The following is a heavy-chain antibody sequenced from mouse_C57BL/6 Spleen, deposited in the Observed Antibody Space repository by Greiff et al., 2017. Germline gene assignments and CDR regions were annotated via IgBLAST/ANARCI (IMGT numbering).Heavy chain of an antibody. V-gene: IGHV5-17*01. CDR3: ATLDSSGWFAY. Sequence: EVQRVESGGGLVKPGGSLKLSCAASGFTFSDYGMHWVRQAPEKGLEWVAYISSGSSTIYYADTVKGRFTISRDNAKNTLFLQMTSLRSEDTAMYYCATLDSSGWFAYWGQGTLVTVSA. J-gene: IGHJ3*01. D-gene: IGHD3-2*02. CDR2: ISSGSSTI. CDR1: GFTFSDYG.